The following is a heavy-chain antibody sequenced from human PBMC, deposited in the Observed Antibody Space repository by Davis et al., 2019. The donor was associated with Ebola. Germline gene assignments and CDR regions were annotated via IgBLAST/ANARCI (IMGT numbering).Heavy chain of an antibody. CDR2: IKQDGSEK. D-gene: IGHD3-10*01. V-gene: IGHV3-7*01. Sequence: GESLKISCAASGFTFSNAWMSWVRQAPGKGLEWVANIKQDGSEKYYVDSVKGRFTISRDNAKNSLYLQMNSLRAEDTAVYYCAREGGVLWFGEPDYWGQGTLVTVSS. J-gene: IGHJ4*02. CDR3: AREGGVLWFGEPDY. CDR1: GFTFSNAW.